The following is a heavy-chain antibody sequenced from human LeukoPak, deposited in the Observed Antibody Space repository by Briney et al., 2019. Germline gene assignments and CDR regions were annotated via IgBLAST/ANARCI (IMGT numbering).Heavy chain of an antibody. J-gene: IGHJ4*02. CDR3: ARGSYFTNYGSGSYYDY. V-gene: IGHV4-34*01. D-gene: IGHD3-10*01. Sequence: PSETLSLTCAVYGGSFSGYYWSWIRQPPGKGLEWIGEINHSGSTNYNPSLKSRVTISVDTSKNQFPLKLSSVTAADTAVYYCARGSYFTNYGSGSYYDYWGQGTLVTVSS. CDR2: INHSGST. CDR1: GGSFSGYY.